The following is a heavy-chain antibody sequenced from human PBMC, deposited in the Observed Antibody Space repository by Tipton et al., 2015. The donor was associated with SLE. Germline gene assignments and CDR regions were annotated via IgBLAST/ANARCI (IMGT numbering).Heavy chain of an antibody. CDR1: GGSFSGYY. CDR3: ARHAGDYAYFDS. Sequence: TLSLTCAVYGGSFSGYYWSWIRQPPGKGLEWIGYIYDSGSTSYNPSLKSRVTISEDTSKQQFSLKLSSLTAADTAVYYCARHAGDYAYFDSWGQGTLVTVSS. D-gene: IGHD4-17*01. J-gene: IGHJ4*02. CDR2: IYDSGST. V-gene: IGHV4-59*08.